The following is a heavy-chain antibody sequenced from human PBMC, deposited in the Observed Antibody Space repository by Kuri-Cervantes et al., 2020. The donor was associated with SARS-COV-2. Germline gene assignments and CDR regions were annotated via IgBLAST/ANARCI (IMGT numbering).Heavy chain of an antibody. CDR2: IKFDGSDK. J-gene: IGHJ4*02. V-gene: IGHV3-7*05. CDR3: ARSYGVRYVPFDH. Sequence: GESPKISCAASGFTFANYYMSWVRQSPGKGLEWVANIKFDGSDKYYVDSVRGRFTISRDNAKNSLFLQLNSLTAADTAVYYCARSYGVRYVPFDHWGPGTLVTVSS. CDR1: GFTFANYY. D-gene: IGHD4-17*01.